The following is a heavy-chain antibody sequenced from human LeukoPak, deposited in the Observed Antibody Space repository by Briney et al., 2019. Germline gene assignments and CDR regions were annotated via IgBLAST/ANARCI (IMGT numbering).Heavy chain of an antibody. CDR2: IHYNGYT. Sequence: SETLSLTCTVSGGSISRYYWSWIRQPPGKGLEWIAYIHYNGYTNYNPSLKSRVTISVDTSKNQFSLKLSSVTAADTAVYYCARHLDYYGSGTYEYWGQGTLVTVSS. V-gene: IGHV4-59*08. J-gene: IGHJ4*02. CDR1: GGSISRYY. D-gene: IGHD3-10*01. CDR3: ARHLDYYGSGTYEY.